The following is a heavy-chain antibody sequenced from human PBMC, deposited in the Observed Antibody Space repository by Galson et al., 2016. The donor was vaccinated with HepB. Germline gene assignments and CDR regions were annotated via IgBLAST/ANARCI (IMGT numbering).Heavy chain of an antibody. CDR1: GFTFSSFV. Sequence: SLRLSCAASGFTFSSFVMHWVRQAPGKGLEWVAVISYDGSNEYYADSVKGRFTISRDNSKNTLYLQMNSLRAEDTAVYYCAKGRGNSYGSPPGAWGQGTLVTVSS. V-gene: IGHV3-30*18. CDR2: ISYDGSNE. J-gene: IGHJ5*02. CDR3: AKGRGNSYGSPPGA. D-gene: IGHD5-18*01.